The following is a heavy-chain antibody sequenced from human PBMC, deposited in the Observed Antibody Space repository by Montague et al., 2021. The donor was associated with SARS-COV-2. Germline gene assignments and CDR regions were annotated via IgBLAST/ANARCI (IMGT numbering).Heavy chain of an antibody. CDR3: AREIGYCSSTSCYEGYAFDY. CDR2: IYYSGST. J-gene: IGHJ4*02. V-gene: IGHV4-39*02. Sequence: SETLSLTCTVSGGSISSSSYYWGWIRQPPGKGLEWIGSIYYSGSTYYNPSLKSRVTISEDTSKNQFSLKLSSVTAADTAVCYCAREIGYCSSTSCYEGYAFDYWGQGTLVTVSS. CDR1: GGSISSSSYY. D-gene: IGHD2-2*01.